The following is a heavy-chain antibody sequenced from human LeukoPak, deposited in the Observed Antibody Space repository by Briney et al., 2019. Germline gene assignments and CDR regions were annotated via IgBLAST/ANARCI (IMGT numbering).Heavy chain of an antibody. J-gene: IGHJ4*02. D-gene: IGHD3-3*01. Sequence: ASVKVSCKASGYTFTGYYMHWVRQAPGQGLEWMGWINPNSGGTNYAQKFQGRVTMTRDTSISTAYMELSRLRSDDTAVYYCARVTDYDFWSGYSLQDDDFDYWGQGTLVTVSS. CDR1: GYTFTGYY. CDR3: ARVTDYDFWSGYSLQDDDFDY. CDR2: INPNSGGT. V-gene: IGHV1-2*02.